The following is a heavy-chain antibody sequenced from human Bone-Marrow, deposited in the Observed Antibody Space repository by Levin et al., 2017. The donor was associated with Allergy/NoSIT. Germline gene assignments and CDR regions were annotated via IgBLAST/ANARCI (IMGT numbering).Heavy chain of an antibody. CDR3: ARVTKGYSSAWSNFES. Sequence: SCAASGFTLSSSYMHWVRQAPGKGLVWVSRIRNDGTSATYADSVKGRFTISGDYAKNTLFLQMNSLTAEDTAVYYCARVTKGYSSAWSNFESWGQGTLVTVSS. CDR2: IRNDGTSA. CDR1: GFTLSSSY. V-gene: IGHV3-74*01. J-gene: IGHJ4*02. D-gene: IGHD6-19*01.